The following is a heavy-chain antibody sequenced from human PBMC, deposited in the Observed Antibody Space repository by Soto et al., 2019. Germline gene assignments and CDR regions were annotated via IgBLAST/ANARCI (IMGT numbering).Heavy chain of an antibody. CDR2: IYWDDDK. CDR3: AHIVVAGLGYYFDY. V-gene: IGHV2-5*02. Sequence: QITLKESGPTLVKPTQTLTLTCTFSGFSLSSTRMAVGWIRQPPGKAREWLALIYWDDDKRYSPFLKSRLTITKDTSKNQVVLTMSNMDPVDTARYYCAHIVVAGLGYYFDYWGQGTLCTVSS. D-gene: IGHD6-19*01. J-gene: IGHJ4*02. CDR1: GFSLSSTRMA.